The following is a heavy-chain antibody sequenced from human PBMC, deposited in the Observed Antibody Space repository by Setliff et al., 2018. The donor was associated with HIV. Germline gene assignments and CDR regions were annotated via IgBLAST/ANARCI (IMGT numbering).Heavy chain of an antibody. Sequence: PGGSLRLSCAASGFTFSTYEMNWVRQAPGKGLEWVSYISGSGSDTDYADSVKGRFTISMDNAKNSLFLQMNSLRAEDTAVYYCAGGERDYDILTGPDYWGQGTLVTVSS. V-gene: IGHV3-48*03. CDR1: GFTFSTYE. CDR3: AGGERDYDILTGPDY. J-gene: IGHJ4*02. D-gene: IGHD3-9*01. CDR2: ISGSGSDT.